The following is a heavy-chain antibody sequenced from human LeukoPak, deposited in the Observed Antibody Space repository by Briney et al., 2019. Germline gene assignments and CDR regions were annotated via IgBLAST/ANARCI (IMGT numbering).Heavy chain of an antibody. CDR1: GGSFSGYY. CDR2: INHSGSA. J-gene: IGHJ4*02. V-gene: IGHV4-34*01. D-gene: IGHD1-1*01. CDR3: ARVRYNLDY. Sequence: SEALSLTCAVSGGSFSGYYWSWIRQPPGKGLEWIGEINHSGSANYNPSLKSRVTISVDMAKNQFSLKMTSVTAADTAVYYCARVRYNLDYWGQGTLVTVSS.